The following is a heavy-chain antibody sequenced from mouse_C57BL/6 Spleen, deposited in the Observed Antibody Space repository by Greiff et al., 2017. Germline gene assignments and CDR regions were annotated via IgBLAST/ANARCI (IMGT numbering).Heavy chain of an antibody. Sequence: VKLQQPGAELVRPGSSVKLSCKASGYTFTSYWMHWVKQRPIQGLEWIGNIDPSDSETHYNQKFKDKATLTVDKSSSTAYMQLSSLTSEDSAVYYCAREDDSAWFAYWGQGTLVTVSA. D-gene: IGHD2-13*01. CDR3: AREDDSAWFAY. CDR1: GYTFTSYW. V-gene: IGHV1-52*01. J-gene: IGHJ3*01. CDR2: IDPSDSET.